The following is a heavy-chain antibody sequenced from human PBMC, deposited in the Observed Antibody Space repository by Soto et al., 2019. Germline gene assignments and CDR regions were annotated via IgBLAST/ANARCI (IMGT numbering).Heavy chain of an antibody. CDR1: GFTFDDYG. CDR2: INWNGGST. J-gene: IGHJ4*02. CDR3: ARDGPPRPYVWGSYRYRVGLVDY. D-gene: IGHD3-16*02. Sequence: GGSLRLSCAASGFTFDDYGMSWVRQAPGKGLEWVSGINWNGGSTGYADSVKGRFTISRDNAKNSLYLQMNSLRAEDTALYYCARDGPPRPYVWGSYRYRVGLVDYWGQGTLVTVSS. V-gene: IGHV3-20*04.